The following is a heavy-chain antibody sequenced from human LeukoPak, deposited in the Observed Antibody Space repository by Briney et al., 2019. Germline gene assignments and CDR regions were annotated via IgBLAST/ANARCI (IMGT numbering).Heavy chain of an antibody. Sequence: SQTLSLTCTVSGGSISSSSYYWSWIRQPAGKGLEWIGRLYTSGSTNYNPSPKSRVTISVDTSKNQVSLKLSSVTAADTAVYYCARGVAAAGHFDYWGQGTLVTVSS. CDR1: GGSISSSSYY. V-gene: IGHV4-61*02. D-gene: IGHD6-13*01. CDR2: LYTSGST. CDR3: ARGVAAAGHFDY. J-gene: IGHJ4*02.